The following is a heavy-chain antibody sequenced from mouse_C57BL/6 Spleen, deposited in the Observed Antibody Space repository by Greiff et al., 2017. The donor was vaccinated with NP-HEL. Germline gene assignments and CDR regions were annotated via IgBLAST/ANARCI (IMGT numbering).Heavy chain of an antibody. CDR1: GYSFTSYY. CDR2: IYPGSGNT. Sequence: VQLQQSGPELVKPGASVKISCKASGYSFTSYYIHWVKQRPGQGLEWIGWIYPGSGNTKYNEKFKGKATLTADTSSSTAYMQLSSLTSEDSAVYYCAREGDYYCSSYDYFDYWGQGTTLTVSS. CDR3: AREGDYYCSSYDYFDY. V-gene: IGHV1-66*01. D-gene: IGHD1-1*01. J-gene: IGHJ2*01.